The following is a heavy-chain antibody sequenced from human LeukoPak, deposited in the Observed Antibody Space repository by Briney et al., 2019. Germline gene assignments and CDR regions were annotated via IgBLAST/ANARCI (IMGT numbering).Heavy chain of an antibody. CDR3: ARDSDDYDFWSGPAY. CDR2: IYSGGST. J-gene: IGHJ4*02. CDR1: GFTVSSNY. Sequence: GGSLRLSCAASGFTVSSNYMSWVRQAPGKGLEWVSVIYSGGSTYYADSVKGRFTISRDNSKNTLYLQMNSLRAEDTAVYYCARDSDDYDFWSGPAYWGQGTLVTVSS. D-gene: IGHD3-3*01. V-gene: IGHV3-53*01.